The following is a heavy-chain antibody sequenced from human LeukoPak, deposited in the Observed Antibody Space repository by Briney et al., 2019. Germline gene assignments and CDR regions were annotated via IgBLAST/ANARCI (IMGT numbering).Heavy chain of an antibody. V-gene: IGHV4-30-2*01. D-gene: IGHD3-10*01. CDR1: GGSISSGGYS. CDR3: ARGRGVTRDYYYGMDV. J-gene: IGHJ6*02. CDR2: IYHSGST. Sequence: SETLSLTCAVSGGSISSGGYSWSWIRQPPGKGLEWIGYIYHSGSTYYNPSLKSRVTISVDRSKNQFSLKLSSVTAADTAVYYCARGRGVTRDYYYGMDVWGQGTTVTVSS.